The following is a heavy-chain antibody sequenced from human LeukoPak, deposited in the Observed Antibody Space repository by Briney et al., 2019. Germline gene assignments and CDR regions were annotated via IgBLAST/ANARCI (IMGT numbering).Heavy chain of an antibody. CDR3: AKIWGPGIEAFDI. CDR1: GFTFSSYG. J-gene: IGHJ3*02. V-gene: IGHV3-30*02. CDR2: IRYDGSNK. D-gene: IGHD3-16*01. Sequence: PGGSLRLSCAASGFTFSSYGMHWVRQAPGKGLEWVAFIRYDGSNKYYADSVKGRFTISRDNSKNTLYLQMNSLRAEDTAVYYCAKIWGPGIEAFDIWGQGTMVTVSA.